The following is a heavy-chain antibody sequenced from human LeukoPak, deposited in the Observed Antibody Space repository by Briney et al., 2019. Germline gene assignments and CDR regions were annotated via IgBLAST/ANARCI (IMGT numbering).Heavy chain of an antibody. CDR3: ATVAVAGFSWVKTETNLGY. J-gene: IGHJ4*02. D-gene: IGHD6-19*01. CDR2: FDPEDGET. V-gene: IGHV1-24*01. Sequence: GASVKVSCKVSGYTLTELSMHWVRQAPGKGLEWMGGFDPEDGETIYAQKFQGRVTMTEDTSTDTAYMELSSLRSEDTAVYYCATVAVAGFSWVKTETNLGYWGQGTLVTVSS. CDR1: GYTLTELS.